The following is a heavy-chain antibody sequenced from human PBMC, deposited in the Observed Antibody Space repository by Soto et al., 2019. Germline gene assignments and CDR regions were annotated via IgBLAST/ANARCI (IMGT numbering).Heavy chain of an antibody. V-gene: IGHV1-2*02. J-gene: IGHJ5*02. CDR1: GYTFTGYY. D-gene: IGHD2-15*01. CDR3: AREVDIVVVVAATERHNWFDP. Sequence: ASVNVSCKASGYTFTGYYMHWVRQAPGQGLEWMGWINPNSGGTNYAQKFQGRVTMTRDTSISTAYMELSRLRSDDTAVYYCAREVDIVVVVAATERHNWFDPWGQGTLVTVSS. CDR2: INPNSGGT.